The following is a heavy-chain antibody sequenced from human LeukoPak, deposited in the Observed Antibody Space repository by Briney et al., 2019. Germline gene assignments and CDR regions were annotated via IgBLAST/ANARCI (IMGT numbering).Heavy chain of an antibody. J-gene: IGHJ6*02. CDR2: ISGSGDIT. D-gene: IGHD2-2*01. CDR1: GFTFSSYA. CDR3: AKDLLEVVAAATVGMDV. V-gene: IGHV3-23*01. Sequence: GGSLRLSCAASGFTFSSYAMSWVRQAPGKGLEWVSAISGSGDITYYADSVKGRFTISRDNSKNTLYLQMNSLRAEDTAVYYCAKDLLEVVAAATVGMDVWGQGTMVTVSS.